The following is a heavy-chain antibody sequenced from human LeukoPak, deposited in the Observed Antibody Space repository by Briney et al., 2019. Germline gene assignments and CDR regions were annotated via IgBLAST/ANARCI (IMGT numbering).Heavy chain of an antibody. CDR3: ARVVCSSTSCYLDY. Sequence: GGSLRPSVAASGFPFRSYAINGVRRPPGKGWGGVYPFSSSSSYIYYADSVKGRFTISRDNAKNSLYLQMNSLRAEDTAVYYCARVVCSSTSCYLDYWGQGTLVTVSS. CDR1: GFPFRSYA. J-gene: IGHJ4*02. V-gene: IGHV3-21*01. D-gene: IGHD2-2*01. CDR2: FSSSSSYI.